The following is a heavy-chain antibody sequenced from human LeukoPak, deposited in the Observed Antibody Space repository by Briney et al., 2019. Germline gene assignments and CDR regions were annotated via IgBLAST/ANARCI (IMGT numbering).Heavy chain of an antibody. CDR1: GGSISSYY. J-gene: IGHJ3*02. V-gene: IGHV4-59*08. CDR2: IYYSGST. D-gene: IGHD6-13*01. Sequence: SETLSLTCTVSGGSISSYYWSWIRQPPGKGLEWIGYIYYSGSTNYNPSLESRVTISVDTSKNQFSLKLSSVTAADTAVYYCARHLKMLYSSSWQDAFDIWGQGTMVTVSS. CDR3: ARHLKMLYSSSWQDAFDI.